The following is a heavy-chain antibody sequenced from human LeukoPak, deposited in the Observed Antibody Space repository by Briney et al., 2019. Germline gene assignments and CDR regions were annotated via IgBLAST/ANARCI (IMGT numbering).Heavy chain of an antibody. V-gene: IGHV4-61*02. D-gene: IGHD3-3*01. Sequence: SQTLSLTCTVSGGSISSGSYYWSWIRQPAGKGLEWIGRIYTSGSTNYNPSLKSRVTISVDTSKNQFSLKLSSVTAADTAVYYCARDSDFWSGYPDYWGQGTLVTVSS. CDR3: ARDSDFWSGYPDY. J-gene: IGHJ4*02. CDR2: IYTSGST. CDR1: GGSISSGSYY.